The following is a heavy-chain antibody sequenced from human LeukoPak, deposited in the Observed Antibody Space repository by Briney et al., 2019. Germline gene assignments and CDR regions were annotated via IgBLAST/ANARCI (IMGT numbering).Heavy chain of an antibody. Sequence: SETLSLTCAVYGGSFSGYYWSWIRQPPGKGLEWIGEINHSGSTNYNPSLKSRVTISVDTSKNQFSLKLSSVTAADTAVYYCARGDSIAAAGTRTYYFDYWGQETLVTVSS. CDR3: ARGDSIAAAGTRTYYFDY. J-gene: IGHJ4*02. CDR2: INHSGST. V-gene: IGHV4-34*01. CDR1: GGSFSGYY. D-gene: IGHD6-13*01.